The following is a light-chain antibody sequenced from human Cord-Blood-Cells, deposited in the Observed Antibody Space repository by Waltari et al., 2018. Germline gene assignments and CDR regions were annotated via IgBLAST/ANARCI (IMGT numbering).Light chain of an antibody. CDR1: RSDVGSYNL. V-gene: IGLV2-23*01. Sequence: QSALTQPASVSGSPGQSITISCTGTRSDVGSYNLVSWYQQHPGKAPKLMIYEGSKRAPGVFNRFSGSKSGNTASRTISGLQAEDVADYYCCSYAGSSTWVFGGGTKLTVL. J-gene: IGLJ3*02. CDR3: CSYAGSSTWV. CDR2: EGS.